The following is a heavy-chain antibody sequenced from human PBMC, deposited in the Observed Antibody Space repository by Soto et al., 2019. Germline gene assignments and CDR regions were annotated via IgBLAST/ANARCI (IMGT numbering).Heavy chain of an antibody. CDR1: GGTFSSYA. CDR2: IIPIFGTA. CDR3: ARVIVATVPDYYYYGMDV. V-gene: IGHV1-69*01. Sequence: QVQLVQSGAEVQKPGSSVKVSCKASGGTFSSYAISWVRQAPGQGLEWMGGIIPIFGTANYAQKFQGRVTITADESTSTAYMELSSLRSEDTAVYYCARVIVATVPDYYYYGMDVWGQGTTVTVSS. J-gene: IGHJ6*02. D-gene: IGHD5-12*01.